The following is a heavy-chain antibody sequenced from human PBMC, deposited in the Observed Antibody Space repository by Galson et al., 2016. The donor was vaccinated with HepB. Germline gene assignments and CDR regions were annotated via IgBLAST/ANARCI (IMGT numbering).Heavy chain of an antibody. Sequence: SLRLSCAASGLTFRSYAFSWLRQAPGKGLEWVSVSASGDITYYAHSVKGRFTISRDKSKNTLFLNMISLRAGDTASYYCASHLGGSSLDPFDIWGRGTMVTVSS. CDR2: SASGDIT. V-gene: IGHV3-23*01. D-gene: IGHD3-16*01. CDR3: ASHLGGSSLDPFDI. J-gene: IGHJ3*02. CDR1: GLTFRSYA.